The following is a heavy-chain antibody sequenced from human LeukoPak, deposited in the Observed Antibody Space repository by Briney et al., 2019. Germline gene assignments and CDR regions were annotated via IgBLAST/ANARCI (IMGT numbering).Heavy chain of an antibody. CDR3: AKAHYGGEVGYAFDI. D-gene: IGHD4-23*01. V-gene: IGHV3-23*01. CDR2: ISGSGGST. J-gene: IGHJ3*02. Sequence: AGGSLRLSCAASGFTFSSYAMNWVRQAPGKGLEWVSGISGSGGSTYYADSVKGRFTISRDNSKNTLYLQMNSLRAEDTAVYYCAKAHYGGEVGYAFDIWGQGTMVTVSS. CDR1: GFTFSSYA.